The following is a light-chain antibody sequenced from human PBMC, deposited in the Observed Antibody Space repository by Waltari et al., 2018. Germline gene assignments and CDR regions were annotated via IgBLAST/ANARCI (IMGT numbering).Light chain of an antibody. V-gene: IGKV3-15*01. CDR3: QQYNNWPPIT. J-gene: IGKJ5*01. Sequence: LSCRASQSVSSNLAWYQQKPGQAPRLLIYGASTRATGIPARFSGSGSGTEFTLTISSMQSEDFAVYYCQQYNNWPPITFGQGTRLEIK. CDR1: QSVSSN. CDR2: GAS.